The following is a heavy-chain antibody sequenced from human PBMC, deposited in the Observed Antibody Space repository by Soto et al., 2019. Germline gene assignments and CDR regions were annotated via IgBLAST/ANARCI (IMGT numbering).Heavy chain of an antibody. J-gene: IGHJ5*02. V-gene: IGHV5-51*01. CDR2: IYPGDSDT. CDR3: ARQKPSYYDFWSGYSTHGWFDP. D-gene: IGHD3-3*01. CDR1: GYSFTSYW. Sequence: PGESLKISCKGSGYSFTSYWIGWVRQMPGKGLEWMGIIYPGDSDTRYSPSFQGQVTISADKSISTAYLQRSSLKASDTAMYYCARQKPSYYDFWSGYSTHGWFDPWGQGTLVTVSS.